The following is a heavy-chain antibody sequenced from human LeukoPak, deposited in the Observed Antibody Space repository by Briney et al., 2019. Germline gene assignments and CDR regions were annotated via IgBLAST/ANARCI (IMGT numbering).Heavy chain of an antibody. V-gene: IGHV3-7*01. CDR1: GFTFSSYW. Sequence: GGSLRLSCAASGFTFSSYWMGWVRQAPGKRLEWVANMNIDGSEKYYADSAKGRFAISRDNARNSVYLQMNSLRVEDTAVYYCARDPVEWELLLDYWGQGTLVTVSS. D-gene: IGHD1-26*01. CDR2: MNIDGSEK. CDR3: ARDPVEWELLLDY. J-gene: IGHJ4*02.